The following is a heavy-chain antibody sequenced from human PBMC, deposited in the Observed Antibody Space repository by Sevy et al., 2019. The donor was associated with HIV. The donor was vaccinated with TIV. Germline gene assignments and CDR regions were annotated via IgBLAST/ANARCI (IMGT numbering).Heavy chain of an antibody. CDR2: ISYDGSNK. V-gene: IGHV3-30-3*01. Sequence: GGSLRLSCAASGFTFSSYAMHWVRQAPGKGLEWVAVISYDGSNKYYADSVKGRFTISRDNSKNTLYLQMNSLRAEDTAVYYCAGEVPRYCSSTGCYSPWYFQHWGQGTLVTVSS. CDR1: GFTFSSYA. CDR3: AGEVPRYCSSTGCYSPWYFQH. D-gene: IGHD2-2*02. J-gene: IGHJ1*01.